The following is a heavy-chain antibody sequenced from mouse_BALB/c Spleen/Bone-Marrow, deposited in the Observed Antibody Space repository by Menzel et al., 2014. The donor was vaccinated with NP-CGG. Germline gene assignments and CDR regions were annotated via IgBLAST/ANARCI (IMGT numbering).Heavy chain of an antibody. J-gene: IGHJ3*01. D-gene: IGHD2-1*01. CDR2: IDPANGNT. V-gene: IGHV14-3*02. CDR1: GFNIKDTY. Sequence: EVQLQQSGAELVKPGASVKLSCTASGFNIKDTYMHWVKQRPEQGLEWIGRIDPANGNTKYDPKFQGKATITADTSSNTAYLQLSSLTSEDIAVYYCARNGNYGAWFAYWGQGTLVTVPA. CDR3: ARNGNYGAWFAY.